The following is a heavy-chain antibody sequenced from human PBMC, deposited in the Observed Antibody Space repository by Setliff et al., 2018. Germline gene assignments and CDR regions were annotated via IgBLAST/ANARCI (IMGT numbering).Heavy chain of an antibody. D-gene: IGHD5-12*01. CDR2: INPNSGGT. Sequence: ASVKVSCKVSGYTLTELSMHWVRQAPGKGLEWMGWINPNSGGTNYAQKFQGWVTMTRDTSISTAYMELSRLRSDDTAVYYCARSGWLREYYFDYWGQGTLVTVSS. V-gene: IGHV1-2*04. CDR1: GYTLTELS. CDR3: ARSGWLREYYFDY. J-gene: IGHJ4*02.